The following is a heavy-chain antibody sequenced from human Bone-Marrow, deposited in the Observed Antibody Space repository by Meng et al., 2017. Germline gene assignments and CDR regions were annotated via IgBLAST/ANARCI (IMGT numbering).Heavy chain of an antibody. CDR1: GGSISSSNW. J-gene: IGHJ4*02. CDR3: AREGRSHQVGVSVY. Sequence: QVQLQESGPGLVKPSGTLSLTCAVSGGSISSSNWWNWVRQPPGKGLEWIGEMYHSGTTSYNPSLKSRSTISVDKSKNQFSLKLRFVTAADTAVYYCAREGRSHQVGVSVYWGQGNLVTVSS. CDR2: MYHSGTT. V-gene: IGHV4-4*02. D-gene: IGHD2-21*01.